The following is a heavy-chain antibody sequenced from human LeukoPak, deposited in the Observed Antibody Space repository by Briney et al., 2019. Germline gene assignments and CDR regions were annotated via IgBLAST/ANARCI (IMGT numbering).Heavy chain of an antibody. CDR3: ARRYCSGSSCYLFDY. J-gene: IGHJ4*02. Sequence: GESLKISCKGSGYSFTNYWIGWVRQMPGKGLEWMGIIHPRDSDTRYSPSFQGQVTISADKSISTAYLQWSSLRASDTAMYYCARRYCSGSSCYLFDYWGQGTLVTVSS. CDR2: IHPRDSDT. D-gene: IGHD2-15*01. V-gene: IGHV5-51*01. CDR1: GYSFTNYW.